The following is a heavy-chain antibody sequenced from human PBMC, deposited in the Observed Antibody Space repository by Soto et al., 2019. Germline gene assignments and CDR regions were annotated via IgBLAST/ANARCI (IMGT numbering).Heavy chain of an antibody. CDR2: INVGNGNT. Sequence: QVQLVQSGDEVKKPGASVKLSCKASGFTFTSYGIHWVRQAPGQSLEWMAWINVGNGNTKYSQKLQGRVTITRDTSASTAYMELTRLTSEDTAVYYCARDPHGSGWYDWLAPWGQGTLVTVSS. CDR1: GFTFTSYG. D-gene: IGHD6-13*01. V-gene: IGHV1-3*01. CDR3: ARDPHGSGWYDWLAP. J-gene: IGHJ5*02.